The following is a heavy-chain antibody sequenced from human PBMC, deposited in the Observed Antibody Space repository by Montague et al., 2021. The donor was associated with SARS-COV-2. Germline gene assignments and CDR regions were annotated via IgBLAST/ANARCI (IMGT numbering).Heavy chain of an antibody. CDR1: GGSFSTYS. CDR3: ARLGDAVVPSPILGVGLYYSYDDLDV. V-gene: IGHV4-34*01. CDR2: IHHGGST. Sequence: SETLSLTCAVHGGSFSTYSWNWIRQPPGKGLEWIWEIHHGGSTNYNPSLKSRVTISADTSKNQFSLKLTSVAAADTAVHYRARLGDAVVPSPILGVGLYYSYDDLDVWGQGTTVTVSS. D-gene: IGHD4-23*01. J-gene: IGHJ6*02.